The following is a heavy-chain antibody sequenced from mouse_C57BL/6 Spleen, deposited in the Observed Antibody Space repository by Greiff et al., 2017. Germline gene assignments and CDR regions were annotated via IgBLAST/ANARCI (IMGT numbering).Heavy chain of an antibody. CDR2: ISSGSSTI. CDR3: ASYGYYYFDY. J-gene: IGHJ2*01. V-gene: IGHV5-17*01. Sequence: VQRVESGGGLVKPVGSLKLSCAASGFTFSDYGMHWVRQAPEQGLEWVAYISSGSSTIYYADTVKGQFTISRDNAKNTLFQQITSLRSEDTAMYYCASYGYYYFDYWGQGTTLTVSS. D-gene: IGHD2-2*01. CDR1: GFTFSDYG.